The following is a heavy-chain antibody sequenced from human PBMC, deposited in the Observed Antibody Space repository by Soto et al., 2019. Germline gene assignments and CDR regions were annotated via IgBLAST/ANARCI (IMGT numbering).Heavy chain of an antibody. J-gene: IGHJ4*02. CDR1: GFTFSSYS. D-gene: IGHD4-17*01. CDR3: ARDDSTVTYYFDY. CDR2: ISSSSSYI. Sequence: ESGGGLVKPGGSLRLSCAASGFTFSSYSMNWVRQAPGKGLEWVSSISSSSSYIYYADSVKGRFTISRDNAKNSLYLQMNSLRAEDTAVYYCARDDSTVTYYFDYWGQGTLVTVSS. V-gene: IGHV3-21*01.